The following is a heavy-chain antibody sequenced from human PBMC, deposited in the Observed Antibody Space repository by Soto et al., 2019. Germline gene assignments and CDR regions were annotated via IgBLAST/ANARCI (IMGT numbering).Heavy chain of an antibody. CDR1: GYTFTSYG. CDR3: ARDGGITIFGVAYASGMDV. CDR2: ISAYNGNT. V-gene: IGHV1-18*01. D-gene: IGHD3-3*01. Sequence: ASVKVSCKASGYTFTSYGISWVRQAPGQGLEWMGWISAYNGNTNYAQKFQGRVTITADESTSTAYMELSSLRSEDTAVYYCARDGGITIFGVAYASGMDVWGQGTTVTVSS. J-gene: IGHJ6*02.